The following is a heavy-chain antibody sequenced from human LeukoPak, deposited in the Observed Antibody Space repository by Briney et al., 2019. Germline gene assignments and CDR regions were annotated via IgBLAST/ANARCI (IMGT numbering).Heavy chain of an antibody. Sequence: ASVKVSCKASGGTFSSYAISWVRQAPGQGLEWMGRIIPILGIANYAQKFQGRVTMTRDTSTSTVYMELSSLRSEDTAVYYCAREGAVAGTWFDPWGQGTLVTVSS. CDR3: AREGAVAGTWFDP. D-gene: IGHD6-19*01. V-gene: IGHV1-69*04. CDR1: GGTFSSYA. CDR2: IIPILGIA. J-gene: IGHJ5*02.